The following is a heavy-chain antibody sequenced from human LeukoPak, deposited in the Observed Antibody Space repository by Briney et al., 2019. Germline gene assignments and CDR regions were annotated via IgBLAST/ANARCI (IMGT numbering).Heavy chain of an antibody. CDR1: GFSFSDSW. J-gene: IGHJ1*01. CDR3: ARVLRAPYSSSSGYFQH. D-gene: IGHD6-6*01. CDR2: IKPDGSET. Sequence: QPGGSLRLSCGASGFSFSDSWMSWVRQPPGKGPEWVASIKPDGSETYTVDAVQGRFIISRDNTKNSLSLQMNSLRGDDTAVYYCARVLRAPYSSSSGYFQHWGQGTLVTVSS. V-gene: IGHV3-7*01.